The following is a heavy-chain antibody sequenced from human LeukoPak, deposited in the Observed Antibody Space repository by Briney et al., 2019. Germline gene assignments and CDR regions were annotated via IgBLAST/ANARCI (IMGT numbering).Heavy chain of an antibody. Sequence: PSETLSLTCTVSGGSISSFYWSWIRQPPGKGLEWIGHIYTSGSTSYNPSLKSRVTISVDTSKNQFSPRLTSVTAADTAVYYCARLYYYGSGSYYYYYIDVWGKGTTVTVSS. V-gene: IGHV4-4*09. CDR2: IYTSGST. J-gene: IGHJ6*03. CDR1: GGSISSFY. D-gene: IGHD3-10*01. CDR3: ARLYYYGSGSYYYYYIDV.